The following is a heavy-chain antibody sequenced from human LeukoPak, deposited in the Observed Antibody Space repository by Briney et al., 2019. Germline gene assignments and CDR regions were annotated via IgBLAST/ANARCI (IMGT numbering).Heavy chain of an antibody. V-gene: IGHV3-74*01. D-gene: IGHD2-21*02. Sequence: GGSLRLSCAASGFTFGSYWMHWVRQAPGKGLVWVSHIDRDGRSTNYAGSVKGRFTISRDNARNTLFLQMNSLRVEDTAVYYCARGPPERHCGGDCYWYFDLWGRGTLVTVSS. CDR3: ARGPPERHCGGDCYWYFDL. CDR2: IDRDGRST. CDR1: GFTFGSYW. J-gene: IGHJ2*01.